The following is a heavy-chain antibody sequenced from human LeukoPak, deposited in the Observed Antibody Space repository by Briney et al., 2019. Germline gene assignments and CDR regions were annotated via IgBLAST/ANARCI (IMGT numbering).Heavy chain of an antibody. D-gene: IGHD3-9*01. CDR1: GGSISSSSYY. J-gene: IGHJ5*02. V-gene: IGHV4-39*07. CDR3: ARGDRYYDILTGYYPNWFDP. CDR2: INHSGST. Sequence: PSETLSLTCTVSGGSISSSSYYWGWIRQPPGKGLEWIGEINHSGSTNYNPSLKSRVTISVDTSKNQFSLKLSSVTAADTAVYYCARGDRYYDILTGYYPNWFDPWGQGTLVTVSS.